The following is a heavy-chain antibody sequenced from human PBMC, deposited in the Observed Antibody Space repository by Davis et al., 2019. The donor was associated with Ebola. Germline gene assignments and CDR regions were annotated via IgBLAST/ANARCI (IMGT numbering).Heavy chain of an antibody. V-gene: IGHV3-21*01. J-gene: IGHJ3*02. CDR2: ISSDSDYI. CDR1: GFTFSTYS. D-gene: IGHD1-1*01. CDR3: MSRGLVSATDEAFDI. Sequence: GGSLRLSCAASGFTFSTYSMSWVRQAPGKGLEWVSSISSDSDYIYYADSAKGRFTISRDNAKNSLYLQMNSLRAEDTAVYYCMSRGLVSATDEAFDIWGQGTVVTVSS.